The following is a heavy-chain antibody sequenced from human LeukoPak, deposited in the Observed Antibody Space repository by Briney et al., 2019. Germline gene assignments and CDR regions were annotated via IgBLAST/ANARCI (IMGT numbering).Heavy chain of an antibody. CDR3: ARDRIAAAPYYFDY. V-gene: IGHV3-48*03. Sequence: PGGSLRLSCAASGFTFSSYEMNWVRQAPGKGLEWVSYISSSGSTIYYADSVKGRFTISRDNAKNSLYLQMNSLRAEDTAVYYCARDRIAAAPYYFDYWGQGTLVTVSS. D-gene: IGHD6-13*01. J-gene: IGHJ4*02. CDR1: GFTFSSYE. CDR2: ISSSGSTI.